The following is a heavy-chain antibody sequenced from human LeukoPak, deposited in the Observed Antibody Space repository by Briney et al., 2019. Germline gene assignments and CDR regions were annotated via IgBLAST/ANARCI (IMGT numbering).Heavy chain of an antibody. CDR2: IYYSGST. D-gene: IGHD1-1*01. Sequence: SETLSLTCTVSGGSISSYYWSWIRQPPGKGLEWIGYIYYSGSTNYNPSLKSRVTISVDTSKNQFSLKLSSATAADTAVYYCAREGGGTTWYYYYGMDVWGQGTTVTVSS. CDR3: AREGGGTTWYYYYGMDV. V-gene: IGHV4-59*01. J-gene: IGHJ6*02. CDR1: GGSISSYY.